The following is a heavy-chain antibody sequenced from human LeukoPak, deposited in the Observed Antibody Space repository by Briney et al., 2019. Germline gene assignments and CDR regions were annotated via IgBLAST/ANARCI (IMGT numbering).Heavy chain of an antibody. V-gene: IGHV4-38-2*02. J-gene: IGHJ4*02. Sequence: PSETLSLTCTVSGYSISSGYYWGWIRQPPGKGLEWIGSIYHSGSTYYNPSLKSRVTISVDTSKNQFSLKPSSVTAADTAVYYCARSPSNIVGATSDYWGQGTLVTVSS. CDR1: GYSISSGYY. CDR3: ARSPSNIVGATSDY. D-gene: IGHD1-26*01. CDR2: IYHSGST.